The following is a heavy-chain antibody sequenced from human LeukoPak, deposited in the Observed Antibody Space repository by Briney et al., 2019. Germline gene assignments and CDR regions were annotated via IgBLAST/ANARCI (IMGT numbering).Heavy chain of an antibody. D-gene: IGHD3-22*01. V-gene: IGHV4-4*07. J-gene: IGHJ6*03. CDR2: IYGSGIT. CDR3: ARLKFYDSTGYSPGYYMDV. CDR1: GGSIISNY. Sequence: SETLSLTCTVSGGSIISNYWSWIRQSAGTGLEWIGRIYGSGITDYNPSLKSRVTMSLDTSRKQFSLRLTSLTAADTAVYYCARLKFYDSTGYSPGYYMDVWGKGTTVSVFS.